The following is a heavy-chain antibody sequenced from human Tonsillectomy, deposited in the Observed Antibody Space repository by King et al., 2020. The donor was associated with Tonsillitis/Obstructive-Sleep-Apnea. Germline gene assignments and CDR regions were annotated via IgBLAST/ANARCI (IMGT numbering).Heavy chain of an antibody. V-gene: IGHV4-4*02. CDR3: ARGYCSSPSCHGDDAFDI. D-gene: IGHD2-2*01. J-gene: IGHJ3*02. CDR1: GGSISSSNW. Sequence: QLQESGPGLVKPSGTLSLTCAVSGGSISSSNWWSWVRQPPGKGLEWIGKIYHSGSTDYNPSLTSLVTISVDKSRNHFSLRLSSVTAADTAVYYCARGYCSSPSCHGDDAFDIWGQGTMVTVSS. CDR2: IYHSGST.